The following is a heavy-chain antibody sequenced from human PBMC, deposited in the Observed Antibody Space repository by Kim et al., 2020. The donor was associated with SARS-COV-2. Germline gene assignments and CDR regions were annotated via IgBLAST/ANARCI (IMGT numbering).Heavy chain of an antibody. CDR2: ISGSGGST. Sequence: GGSLRLSCAASGFTFSSYAMSWVRQAPGKGLEWVSAISGSGGSTYYADSVKGRFTISRDNSKNTLYLQMNSLRAEDTAVYYCAKDQAIPYYDFWSGYYKGGIGDYYGMDVWGQGTTVTVSS. D-gene: IGHD3-3*01. V-gene: IGHV3-23*01. CDR1: GFTFSSYA. CDR3: AKDQAIPYYDFWSGYYKGGIGDYYGMDV. J-gene: IGHJ6*02.